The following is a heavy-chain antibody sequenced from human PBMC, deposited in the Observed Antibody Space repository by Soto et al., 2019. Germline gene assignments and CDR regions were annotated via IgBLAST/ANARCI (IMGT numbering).Heavy chain of an antibody. CDR3: WGEDGRGGWLLPMAY. V-gene: IGHV4-59*02. CDR2: IYYSGST. D-gene: IGHD2-15*01. CDR1: SGAVSGGC. J-gene: IGHJ4*01. Sequence: PSDTLSLTGTVCSGAVSGGCWSLIRKPPGKGLEWIGYIYYSGSTNYNPSLKRRVTISVDTSKNQFSLKLSSVTAADTAVYDCWGEDGRGGWLLPMAYWGHGTLVTVSS.